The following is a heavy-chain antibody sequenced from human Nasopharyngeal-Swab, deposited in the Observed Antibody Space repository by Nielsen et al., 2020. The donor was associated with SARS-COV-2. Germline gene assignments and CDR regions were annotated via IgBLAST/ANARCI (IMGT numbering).Heavy chain of an antibody. CDR2: ISSSGSTI. Sequence: GESLKISCEASGFTFSSYEMNWVRQAPGKGLEWVSYISSSGSTIYYADSVKGRFTISRDNAKNSLYLQMNSLRAEDTAVYYCARLDIVVVPAAIDINYYYYYYMDVWGKGTTVTVSS. CDR1: GFTFSSYE. CDR3: ARLDIVVVPAAIDINYYYYYYMDV. J-gene: IGHJ6*03. V-gene: IGHV3-48*03. D-gene: IGHD2-2*01.